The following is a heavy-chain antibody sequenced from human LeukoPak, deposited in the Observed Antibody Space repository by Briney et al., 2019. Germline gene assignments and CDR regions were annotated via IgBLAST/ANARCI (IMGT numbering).Heavy chain of an antibody. CDR3: AVLDVSRHNYYYMDV. D-gene: IGHD3-16*01. V-gene: IGHV1-18*01. CDR2: ISAYNGNT. J-gene: IGHJ6*03. Sequence: AASVKVSCKASGYTFTSYGISWVRQAPGQGLEWMGWISAYNGNTNYAQKFQGRVTMTRDTSISTAYMELSRLRSDDTAVYYCAVLDVSRHNYYYMDVWGKGTTVTVSS. CDR1: GYTFTSYG.